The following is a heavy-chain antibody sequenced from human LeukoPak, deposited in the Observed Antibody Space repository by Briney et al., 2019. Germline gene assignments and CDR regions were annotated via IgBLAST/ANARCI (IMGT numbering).Heavy chain of an antibody. CDR3: ARHGTDSGSYYWFDP. Sequence: PSETLSLTCTVSGGSISTNTDYWGWIRQPPGKGLEWIGSIHYSGSTYYNPSLRSRVTISVDTSKDQFSLRLSSVTAADTAVYYCARHGTDSGSYYWFDPWGQGTQVTVSS. D-gene: IGHD1-26*01. CDR1: GGSISTNTDY. V-gene: IGHV4-39*01. CDR2: IHYSGST. J-gene: IGHJ5*02.